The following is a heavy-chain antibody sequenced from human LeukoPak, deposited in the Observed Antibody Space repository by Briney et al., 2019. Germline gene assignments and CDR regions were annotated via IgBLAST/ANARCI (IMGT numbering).Heavy chain of an antibody. CDR2: INTNSGNT. V-gene: IGHV1-8*01. CDR3: ARQYCRGGSCYLYYFDY. CDR1: GYTFTSYV. J-gene: IGHJ4*02. Sequence: GASVKVSCKASGYTFTSYVINWVRQATGQGLEWMGWINTNSGNTGYEQKFQGRVTMTRNTSISTAYMELSSLRAEDTAVYYCARQYCRGGSCYLYYFDYWGQGTLVTVSS. D-gene: IGHD2-15*01.